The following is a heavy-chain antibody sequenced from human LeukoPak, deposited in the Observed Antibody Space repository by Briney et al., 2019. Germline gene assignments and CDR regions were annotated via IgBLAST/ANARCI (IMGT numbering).Heavy chain of an antibody. J-gene: IGHJ4*02. CDR3: ARGTELTRTSGHYSFDY. Sequence: SETLSLTCTVSAGSINTYFWTWVRQPAGKGLEWIGSISGSGTAYYNPSLESRVTISLDTANNQLFLRMTSVSAADTAVYYCARGTELTRTSGHYSFDYWGQGTLVSVSS. CDR2: ISGSGTA. D-gene: IGHD1-7*01. CDR1: AGSINTYF. V-gene: IGHV4-4*07.